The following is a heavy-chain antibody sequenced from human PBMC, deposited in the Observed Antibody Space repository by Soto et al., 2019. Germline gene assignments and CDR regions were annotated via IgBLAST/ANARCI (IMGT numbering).Heavy chain of an antibody. Sequence: SETLSLTCTVSGGSISGSTYYWGWIRQPPGKGLEWIGSIYYAGSTYYNPSLKSRVTISVDTSKNQFSLKLNSVTAADTAVYYCARPFYSGSFVGYDSWGQGTLVTVSS. V-gene: IGHV4-39*01. J-gene: IGHJ4*02. CDR3: ARPFYSGSFVGYDS. CDR1: GGSISGSTYY. CDR2: IYYAGST. D-gene: IGHD3-10*01.